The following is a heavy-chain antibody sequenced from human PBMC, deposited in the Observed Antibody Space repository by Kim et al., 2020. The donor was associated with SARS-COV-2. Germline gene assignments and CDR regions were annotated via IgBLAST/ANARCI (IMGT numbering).Heavy chain of an antibody. V-gene: IGHV4-59*13. CDR2: VYYSGST. CDR1: GGAINSFF. CDR3: ARDRGMTTTWAHYGMDV. D-gene: IGHD4-4*01. Sequence: SETLSLTCSVSGGAINSFFWGWIRQSPERGLEWIGRVYYSGSTNYNASLESRVTISLDTSKNQISLKLRSVTAADTAVYYCARDRGMTTTWAHYGMDVWGQGTTVIVSS. J-gene: IGHJ6*02.